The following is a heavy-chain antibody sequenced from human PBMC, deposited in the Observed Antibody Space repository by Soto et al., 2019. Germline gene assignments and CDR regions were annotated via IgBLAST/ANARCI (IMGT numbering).Heavy chain of an antibody. Sequence: QVQLVESGGGVVQPGRSLRLSCAASGFTFSSYGMHWVRQAPGKGLEWVAVIWYDGSNKYYADSVKGRFTISRDNSKNTMYMQMNILRAEDTAVYYCAREDGGSYYFDYWGQGTLVTVYS. D-gene: IGHD1-26*01. V-gene: IGHV3-33*01. CDR3: AREDGGSYYFDY. CDR2: IWYDGSNK. CDR1: GFTFSSYG. J-gene: IGHJ4*02.